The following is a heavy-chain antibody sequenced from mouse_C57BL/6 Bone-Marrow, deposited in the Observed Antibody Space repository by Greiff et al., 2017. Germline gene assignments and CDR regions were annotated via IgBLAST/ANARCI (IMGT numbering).Heavy chain of an antibody. J-gene: IGHJ2*01. CDR2: INPNNGGT. Sequence: EVQLQQSGPELVKPGASVKMSCKASGYTFTDYNMHWVKQSHGKSLEWIGYINPNNGGTSYNQKFKGKATLTVNKSSSTAYMELRSLTSEDYAVYNCHYDYDGFDYWGQGTTLTVSS. CDR3: HYDYDGFDY. CDR1: GYTFTDYN. D-gene: IGHD2-4*01. V-gene: IGHV1-22*01.